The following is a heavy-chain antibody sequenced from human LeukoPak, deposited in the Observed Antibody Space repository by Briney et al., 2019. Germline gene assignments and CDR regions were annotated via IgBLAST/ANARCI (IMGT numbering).Heavy chain of an antibody. V-gene: IGHV3-30*04. CDR1: ALTLITFA. D-gene: IGHD3-22*01. Sequence: GRSLRLSCAPSALTLITFATRWDRQGPDRWLEWVAVISSEGANIFYADSVKGRFTIYRHTSKNTLYIKIHSVRTAHPSVYFCARPITTYYYDSSGPFEYWGQGTLVTVSS. J-gene: IGHJ4*02. CDR2: ISSEGANI. CDR3: ARPITTYYYDSSGPFEY.